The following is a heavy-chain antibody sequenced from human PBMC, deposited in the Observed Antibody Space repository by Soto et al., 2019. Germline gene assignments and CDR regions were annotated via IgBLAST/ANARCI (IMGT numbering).Heavy chain of an antibody. CDR2: INHSGST. Sequence: SETLSLTCAVYGGSFSGYYWSWIRQPPGKGLEWIGEINHSGSTNYNPSLKSRVTISVDTSKNRFSLKLSSVTAADTAVYYCARSSSWYGRDFDYWGQGTLVTVSS. D-gene: IGHD6-13*01. CDR1: GGSFSGYY. CDR3: ARSSSWYGRDFDY. V-gene: IGHV4-34*01. J-gene: IGHJ4*02.